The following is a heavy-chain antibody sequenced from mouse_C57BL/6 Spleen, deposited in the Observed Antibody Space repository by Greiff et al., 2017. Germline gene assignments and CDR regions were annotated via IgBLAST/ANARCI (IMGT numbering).Heavy chain of an antibody. Sequence: QVQLQQSGAELVRPGTSVKVSCKASGYAFTNYLIEWVKQRPGQGLEWIGVINPGSGGTHYNEKFKGKATLTAAKSSSTAYMQLSSLTSEDSAVYVCARGGDFPWFAYWGQGTLVTVSA. V-gene: IGHV1-54*01. D-gene: IGHD2-13*01. J-gene: IGHJ3*01. CDR1: GYAFTNYL. CDR2: INPGSGGT. CDR3: ARGGDFPWFAY.